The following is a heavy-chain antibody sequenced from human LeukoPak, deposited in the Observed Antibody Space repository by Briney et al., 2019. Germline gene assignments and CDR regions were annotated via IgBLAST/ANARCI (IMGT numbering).Heavy chain of an antibody. CDR1: GYTFTGSY. V-gene: IGHV1-2*06. J-gene: IGHJ4*02. CDR2: INPNSGDT. D-gene: IGHD1-20*01. CDR3: ARGIITGAAAADC. Sequence: ASVKVSCKASGYTFTGSYMQWVRQAPGQGLEWMGRINPNSGDTNYAQNFQGRVAMTRDTSISTAYLELSRLTSDDTAVYYCARGIITGAAAADCWGQGTLVTVSS.